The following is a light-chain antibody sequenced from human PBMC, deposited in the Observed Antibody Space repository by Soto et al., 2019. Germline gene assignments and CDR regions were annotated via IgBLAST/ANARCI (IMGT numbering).Light chain of an antibody. V-gene: IGKV3-20*01. Sequence: EIVLTQSPATLSLSPGERATLSCRARQSVSSYLDWYQRKPGQAQRLLIYDASNRATGIPDRFSGSGSGTDFTLTISRLEPEDFAVYYCQQYGSSGTFGQGTKVDI. CDR2: DAS. CDR3: QQYGSSGT. J-gene: IGKJ1*01. CDR1: QSVSSY.